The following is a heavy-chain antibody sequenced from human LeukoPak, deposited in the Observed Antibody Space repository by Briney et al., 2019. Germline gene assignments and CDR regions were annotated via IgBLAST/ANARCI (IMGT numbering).Heavy chain of an antibody. CDR1: GFTLRSYV. V-gene: IGHV3-23*01. Sequence: GGSLRLSCVASGFTLRSYVMKWVRQTPGEGVGWVSSISGSGDSTFYADSVKGRFSISRDNSKNTLYLQVNGLRTEDTAVYYCAKDRLLNCRGDCYIFDYWGQGTVVTVSS. D-gene: IGHD2-21*02. CDR2: ISGSGDST. CDR3: AKDRLLNCRGDCYIFDY. J-gene: IGHJ4*02.